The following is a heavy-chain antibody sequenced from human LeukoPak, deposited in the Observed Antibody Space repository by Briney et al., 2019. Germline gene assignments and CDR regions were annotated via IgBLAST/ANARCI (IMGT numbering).Heavy chain of an antibody. CDR1: GYTFTGYY. Sequence: ASVKVSCKASGYTFTGYYLHWVRQAPGQGLEWMGWVNPNTGGTHLPQKFQGSVTMTRDTAISTVYMELNRLRFDDTAVYYCARQKLGEFRAFDHWGQGTLVTVSS. V-gene: IGHV1-2*02. CDR3: ARQKLGEFRAFDH. CDR2: VNPNTGGT. D-gene: IGHD3-10*01. J-gene: IGHJ4*02.